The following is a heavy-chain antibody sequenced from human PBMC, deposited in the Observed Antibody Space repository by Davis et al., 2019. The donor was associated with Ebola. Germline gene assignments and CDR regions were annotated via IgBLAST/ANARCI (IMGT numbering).Heavy chain of an antibody. D-gene: IGHD5-12*01. Sequence: SETLSLTCAVYGGSFSGYYWSWIRQPPGKGLEWIGEINHSGSTYYNPPLKSRVTISVDTSKNQFSLKLSSVTAADTAVYYCSGLPYYYGMDVWGQGTTVTVSS. V-gene: IGHV4-34*01. CDR1: GGSFSGYY. CDR3: SGLPYYYGMDV. CDR2: INHSGST. J-gene: IGHJ6*02.